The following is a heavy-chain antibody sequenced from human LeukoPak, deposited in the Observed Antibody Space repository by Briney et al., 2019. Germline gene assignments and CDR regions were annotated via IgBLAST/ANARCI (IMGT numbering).Heavy chain of an antibody. CDR1: GYTFTSYG. CDR3: ARAVDADGDYPTHYFDY. D-gene: IGHD4-17*01. V-gene: IGHV1-18*01. Sequence: ASVKVSCKASGYTFTSYGISWVRQAPGQGLEWMGWISAYNGNTNYAQKLQGRVTMTTDTSTSTAYMELRSLRSDDTAVYYCARAVDADGDYPTHYFDYWGQGTLVTVSS. CDR2: ISAYNGNT. J-gene: IGHJ4*02.